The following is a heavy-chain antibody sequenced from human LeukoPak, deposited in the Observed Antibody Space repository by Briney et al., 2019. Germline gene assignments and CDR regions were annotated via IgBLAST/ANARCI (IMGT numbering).Heavy chain of an antibody. CDR3: ARVGGIAVANDAFDI. CDR1: GYTFTGYY. V-gene: IGHV1-2*04. D-gene: IGHD6-19*01. J-gene: IGHJ3*02. Sequence: GASVKVSCKASGYTFTGYYMHWVRQAPGQGLEWMGWINPNSGGTNYAQKFQGWVTMTRDTSISTAYMELSRLRSDDTAVYYCARVGGIAVANDAFDIWGQGTMVTVSS. CDR2: INPNSGGT.